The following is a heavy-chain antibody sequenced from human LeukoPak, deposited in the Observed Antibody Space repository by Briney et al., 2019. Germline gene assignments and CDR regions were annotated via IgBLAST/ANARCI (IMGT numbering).Heavy chain of an antibody. CDR2: IYYSGST. Sequence: SETLSLTCTVSGGSISSYYWSWIRQPPGKGLEWIGYIYYSGSTNYNPSLKSRVTTSVDTSKNQFSLKLSSVTAADTAVYYCARSGSYSSFSDYWGQGTLVTVSS. J-gene: IGHJ4*02. CDR1: GGSISSYY. CDR3: ARSGSYSSFSDY. V-gene: IGHV4-59*08. D-gene: IGHD1-26*01.